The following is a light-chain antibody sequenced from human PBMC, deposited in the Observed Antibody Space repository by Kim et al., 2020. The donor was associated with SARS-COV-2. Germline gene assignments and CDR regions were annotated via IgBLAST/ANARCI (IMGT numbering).Light chain of an antibody. V-gene: IGLV3-1*01. CDR2: EGS. Sequence: PGQTVSITFGGDKGEDKYACWYQKKARQPPVLVIYEGSKPSSGIPELFAGYNGGTAALIISSGNEAMEEDDYYCQACDSTTGVFGGGTKLTVL. CDR1: KGEDKY. J-gene: IGLJ2*01. CDR3: QACDSTTGV.